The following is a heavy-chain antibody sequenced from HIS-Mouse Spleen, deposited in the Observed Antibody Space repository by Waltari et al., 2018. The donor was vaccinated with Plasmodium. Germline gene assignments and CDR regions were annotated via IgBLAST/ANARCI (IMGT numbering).Heavy chain of an antibody. D-gene: IGHD2-15*01. V-gene: IGHV4-38-2*02. CDR1: GYSISSGYY. CDR2: SYHSGST. J-gene: IGHJ2*01. CDR3: ARSLGIASSYWYFDL. Sequence: QVQLQESGPGLVKPSETLSLTCTVSGYSISSGYYWGWIRQPPGKGRAWIGSSYHSGSTYYNPSLKRRVTITVDTSKNQFSLKLSSVTAADTAVYYCARSLGIASSYWYFDLWGRGTLVTVSS.